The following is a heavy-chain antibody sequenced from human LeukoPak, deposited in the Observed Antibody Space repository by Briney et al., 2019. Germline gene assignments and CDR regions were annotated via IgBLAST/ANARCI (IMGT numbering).Heavy chain of an antibody. J-gene: IGHJ4*02. CDR2: FDPEDGET. V-gene: IGHV1-24*01. D-gene: IGHD6-13*01. CDR3: ASYSKAYYFDY. Sequence: ASVKVSCKASGYTLTDYYIHWVRQAPGQGLEWMGGFDPEDGETIYAQKFQGRVTMTEDTSTDTAYMELSSLRSEDTAVYYCASYSKAYYFDYWGQGTLVTVSS. CDR1: GYTLTDYY.